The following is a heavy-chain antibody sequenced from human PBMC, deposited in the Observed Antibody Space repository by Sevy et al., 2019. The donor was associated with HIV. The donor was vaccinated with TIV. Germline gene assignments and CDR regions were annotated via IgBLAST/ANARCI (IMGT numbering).Heavy chain of an antibody. V-gene: IGHV4-4*08. CDR1: GDSINTYY. Sequence: SETLSLTCTVSGDSINTYYWSWIRQPPGKGLEWIGYGSTSGSTNYNPSLKGRGTISLDTSRNQVYLKVTSVTGADAAVYYCARLRWDLVVVPGATPGCYFDQWGQGTLVTVSS. CDR3: ARLRWDLVVVPGATPGCYFDQ. J-gene: IGHJ4*02. D-gene: IGHD2-2*01. CDR2: GSTSGST.